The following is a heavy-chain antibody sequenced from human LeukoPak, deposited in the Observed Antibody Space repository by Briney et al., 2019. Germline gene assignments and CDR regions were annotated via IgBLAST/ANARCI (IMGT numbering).Heavy chain of an antibody. Sequence: GGSLRLSCAASGFTFSSYGMHWVRQAPGKGLEWVAVIWYDGSNKYYADSVKGRFTISRDNSKNTLYLQMNSLIAEDTAVYYCARDHYDSSGYYFDYWGQGTLVTVSS. V-gene: IGHV3-33*01. CDR1: GFTFSSYG. CDR2: IWYDGSNK. J-gene: IGHJ4*02. D-gene: IGHD3-22*01. CDR3: ARDHYDSSGYYFDY.